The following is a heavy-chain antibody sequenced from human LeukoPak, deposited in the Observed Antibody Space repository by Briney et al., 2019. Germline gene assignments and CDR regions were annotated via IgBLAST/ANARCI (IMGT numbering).Heavy chain of an antibody. D-gene: IGHD4-17*01. V-gene: IGHV3-23*01. Sequence: GGTLRLSCTASGFTFNIYGMSWVRQAPGKGLEWVSAISGSGGSTYYADSVKGRFTISRDNSKNTLYLQMNSLRAEDTAVYYCAKGPMTTVTTSPFDYWGQGTLVTVSS. CDR1: GFTFNIYG. J-gene: IGHJ4*02. CDR3: AKGPMTTVTTSPFDY. CDR2: ISGSGGST.